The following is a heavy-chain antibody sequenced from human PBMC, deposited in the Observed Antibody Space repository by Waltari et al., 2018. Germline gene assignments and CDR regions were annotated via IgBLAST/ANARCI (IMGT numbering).Heavy chain of an antibody. CDR1: GGSTRSDGYY. CDR3: ARCITARTLGYWFDP. D-gene: IGHD6-6*01. V-gene: IGHV4-31*03. CDR2: IYYSGRT. Sequence: QVQLQESGPGLVKPSQTLSLTCTVSGGSTRSDGYYWSWIRQHPGKGLEWIGSIYYSGRTSYNPSLTSRVSISVDTSKNQFSLKLTSVTAADTAMFYCARCITARTLGYWFDPWGQGTLVTVSS. J-gene: IGHJ5*02.